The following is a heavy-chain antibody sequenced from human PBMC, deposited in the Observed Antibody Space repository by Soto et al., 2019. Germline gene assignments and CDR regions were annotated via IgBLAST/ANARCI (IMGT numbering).Heavy chain of an antibody. V-gene: IGHV3-33*01. J-gene: IGHJ3*02. Sequence: GGSLRLSCTPSGFTFSTYGMHWARQAPGKGLEWVAVIWYDGSNKVYADSVKGRFTISRDKSKNTLYLQMNSLRAEDTAVYYCARDLSGDYGALDTWGQGTMVTVSS. D-gene: IGHD4-17*01. CDR1: GFTFSTYG. CDR3: ARDLSGDYGALDT. CDR2: IWYDGSNK.